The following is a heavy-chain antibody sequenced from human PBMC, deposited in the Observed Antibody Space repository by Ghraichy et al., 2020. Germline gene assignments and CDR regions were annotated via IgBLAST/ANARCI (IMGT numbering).Heavy chain of an antibody. V-gene: IGHV3-23*01. CDR2: ISGSGGST. CDR1: GFTFSSYA. D-gene: IGHD3-9*01. J-gene: IGHJ4*02. CDR3: AKDRLRYFDWDY. Sequence: GESLNISCAASGFTFSSYAMSWVRQAPGKGLEWVSAISGSGGSTYYADSVKGRFTISRDNSKNTLYLQMNSLRAEDTAVYYCAKDRLRYFDWDYWGQGTLVTVSS.